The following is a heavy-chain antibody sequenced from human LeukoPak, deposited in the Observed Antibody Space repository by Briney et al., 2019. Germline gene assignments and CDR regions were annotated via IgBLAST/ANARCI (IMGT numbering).Heavy chain of an antibody. D-gene: IGHD3-16*01. CDR3: ATEGLIYGMDV. Sequence: ASVKVSCKASGYTFTSYGISWVRQAPGQGLEWMGWISAYNGNTNYAQKLQGRVTMTEDTSTDTAYMELSSLRSEDTAVYYCATEGLIYGMDVWGQGTTVTVSS. CDR1: GYTFTSYG. J-gene: IGHJ6*02. V-gene: IGHV1-18*01. CDR2: ISAYNGNT.